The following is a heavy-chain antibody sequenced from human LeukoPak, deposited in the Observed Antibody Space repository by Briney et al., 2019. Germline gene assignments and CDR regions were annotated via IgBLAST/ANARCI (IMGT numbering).Heavy chain of an antibody. CDR1: GFTSSSYG. CDR3: ARVASSNTKYNGFDI. J-gene: IGHJ3*02. CDR2: ISSDSSPI. Sequence: GGSLRLSCAASGFTSSSYGMNWVRQAPGKGLEWVSYISSDSSPIYYADSVKGRFTISRDNAKNSLYLQMNSLRAEDTAVYYCARVASSNTKYNGFDIWGQGTMVTVSS. D-gene: IGHD2-8*01. V-gene: IGHV3-48*04.